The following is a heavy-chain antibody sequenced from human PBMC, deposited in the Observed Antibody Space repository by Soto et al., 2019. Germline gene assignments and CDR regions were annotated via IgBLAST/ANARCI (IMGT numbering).Heavy chain of an antibody. CDR2: INPNSGAT. CDR3: ARDVVSTIGDFDF. V-gene: IGHV1-2*02. CDR1: GYTFIGYY. D-gene: IGHD5-12*01. J-gene: IGHJ4*02. Sequence: ASVKVSCKASGYTFIGYYIHWVRQAPGQGLEWMGWINPNSGATNYAQKFQGRVTMTRDTSITTAYMELSRLRSDDTAVYYWARDVVSTIGDFDFWGQGTPVTVSS.